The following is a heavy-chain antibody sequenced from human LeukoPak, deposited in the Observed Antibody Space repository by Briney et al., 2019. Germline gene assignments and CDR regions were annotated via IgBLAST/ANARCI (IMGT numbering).Heavy chain of an antibody. Sequence: ASVNVSFKASGYTFTIYGISWVRQAPGQGLEWMGWISAYNDNTNYAQRLQGRVTMTTYTATSTTYMELRSLRSDDTAVYYCARILLAGSTYYFDYWGQGTLVTVSS. CDR1: GYTFTIYG. J-gene: IGHJ4*02. CDR2: ISAYNDNT. V-gene: IGHV1-18*01. CDR3: ARILLAGSTYYFDY. D-gene: IGHD6-19*01.